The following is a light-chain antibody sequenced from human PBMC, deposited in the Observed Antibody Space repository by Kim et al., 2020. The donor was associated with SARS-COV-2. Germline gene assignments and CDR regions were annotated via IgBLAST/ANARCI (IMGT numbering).Light chain of an antibody. CDR3: QQYGGSPRT. CDR2: GAS. Sequence: SPEERATLSCRASQSVSNNYLGWYQQKPGQAPRLLIYGASSRATGIPDRFSGSGSGTDFTLTISRLEPEDFAVYYCQQYGGSPRTFGQGTKVDIK. V-gene: IGKV3-20*01. J-gene: IGKJ1*01. CDR1: QSVSNNY.